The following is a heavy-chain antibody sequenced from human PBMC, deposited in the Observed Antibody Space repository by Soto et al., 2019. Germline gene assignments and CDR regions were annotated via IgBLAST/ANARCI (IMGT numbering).Heavy chain of an antibody. CDR2: ISAYNGIT. CDR1: GYTFTSYG. CDR3: ARGEGGGNYYHGMDV. V-gene: IGHV1-18*01. Sequence: QVQLVQSGAEVKKPGASVKVSCKASGYTFTSYGFSWVRQAPGQGLEWMGWISAYNGITNSAQKLQGRVTMHTDTSTSTAFMELRTLRSDDAAVYYCARGEGGGNYYHGMDVWGQGTTVTVSS. D-gene: IGHD3-16*01. J-gene: IGHJ6*02.